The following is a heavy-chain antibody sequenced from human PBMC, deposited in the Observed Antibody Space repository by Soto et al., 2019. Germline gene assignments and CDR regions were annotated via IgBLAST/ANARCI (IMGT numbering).Heavy chain of an antibody. J-gene: IGHJ6*02. CDR2: IYSAGNT. CDR1: GFTVSSNY. CDR3: ARDFVVGGPTINYYYGMYV. D-gene: IGHD1-26*01. V-gene: IGHV3-66*01. Sequence: GGSLRHSCAASGFTVSSNYMSWVRQAPGKGLEWISIIYSAGNTYYADSVKGRFTISRDNSKNTLYLQMNSLGAEDTAVYYCARDFVVGGPTINYYYGMYVWGQGTTVTVSS.